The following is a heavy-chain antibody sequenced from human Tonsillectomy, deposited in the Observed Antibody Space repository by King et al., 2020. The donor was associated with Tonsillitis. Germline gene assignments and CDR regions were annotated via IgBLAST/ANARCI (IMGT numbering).Heavy chain of an antibody. CDR1: GFTFSSCA. J-gene: IGHJ1*01. D-gene: IGHD2-21*02. Sequence: VQLVESGGGLVQPGGSLRLSCAASGFTFSSCAMSWVRQAPGKGLEWVSVIYSGGSSTYYADSVKGRFTISRDNSKNTLYLQMNSLRAEDTAVYYCAKDAGCGGDCFEYFQHWGQGTLVTVSS. CDR2: IYSGGSST. V-gene: IGHV3-23*03. CDR3: AKDAGCGGDCFEYFQH.